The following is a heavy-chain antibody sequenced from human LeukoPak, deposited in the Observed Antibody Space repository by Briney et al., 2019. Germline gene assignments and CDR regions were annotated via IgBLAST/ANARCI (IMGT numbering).Heavy chain of an antibody. J-gene: IGHJ4*02. Sequence: SETLSLTCTVSGGSISSYYWSWIRQPPGKGLEWIGEINHSGSTNYNPSLKSRVTISVDTSKNQFSLKLSSVTAADTAVYYCARVGYYGSGSYYQPFDYWGQGTLVTVSS. CDR3: ARVGYYGSGSYYQPFDY. D-gene: IGHD3-10*01. V-gene: IGHV4-34*01. CDR1: GGSISSYY. CDR2: INHSGST.